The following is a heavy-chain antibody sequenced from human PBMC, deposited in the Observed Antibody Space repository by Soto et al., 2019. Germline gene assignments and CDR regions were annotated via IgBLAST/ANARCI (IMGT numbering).Heavy chain of an antibody. CDR1: GYTFTSYD. CDR3: ARAPFWQLVRVKEYYFDY. D-gene: IGHD6-6*01. Sequence: QVQLVQSGAEVKKPGASVKVSCKASGYTFTSYDINWVRQATGQGLEWMGWMNPNSGNTGYAQKFQGRVTMTRNTSISTADMELSSLRSEDTAVYYCARAPFWQLVRVKEYYFDYWGQGTLVTVSS. V-gene: IGHV1-8*01. CDR2: MNPNSGNT. J-gene: IGHJ4*02.